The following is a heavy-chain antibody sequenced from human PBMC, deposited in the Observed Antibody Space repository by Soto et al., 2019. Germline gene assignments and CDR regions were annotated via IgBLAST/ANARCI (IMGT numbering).Heavy chain of an antibody. D-gene: IGHD6-6*01. CDR1: GYTFTSYY. CDR2: INPSGGST. V-gene: IGHV1-46*01. CDR3: ARDISSSSGYYYYYYGMDV. Sequence: ASVKVSCKASGYTFTSYYMHWVRQAPGQGLEWMGIINPSGGSTSYAQKFQGRVTMTRDTSTSTVYMELSSLRSEDTAVYYCARDISSSSGYYYYYYGMDVWCQENTVTVSS. J-gene: IGHJ6*02.